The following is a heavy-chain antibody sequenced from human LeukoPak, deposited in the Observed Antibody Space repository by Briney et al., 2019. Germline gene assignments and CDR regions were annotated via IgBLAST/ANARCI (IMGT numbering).Heavy chain of an antibody. CDR1: GYSFTSYW. Sequence: GESLRISCKGSGYSFTSYWISWVRQMPGKGLXXMGRIDPSDSYTNYSPSFQGHVTISADKSISTAYLQWSSLKASDTAMYYCARLGQWPAPIDYWGQGTLVTVSS. J-gene: IGHJ4*02. V-gene: IGHV5-10-1*01. CDR3: ARLGQWPAPIDY. CDR2: IDPSDSYT. D-gene: IGHD6-19*01.